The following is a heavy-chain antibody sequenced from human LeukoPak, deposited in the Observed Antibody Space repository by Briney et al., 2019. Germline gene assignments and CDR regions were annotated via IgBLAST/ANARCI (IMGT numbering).Heavy chain of an antibody. Sequence: SETLSLTCAVYGGSFSGYYWSWIRQPPGKGLEWIGEINHSGSTNYNPSLKSRVTISVDTSKNQFSLKLSSVTAADTAVYYCAIPFRASRFDYWGQGTLVTVSS. CDR3: AIPFRASRFDY. V-gene: IGHV4-34*01. CDR1: GGSFSGYY. CDR2: INHSGST. J-gene: IGHJ4*02.